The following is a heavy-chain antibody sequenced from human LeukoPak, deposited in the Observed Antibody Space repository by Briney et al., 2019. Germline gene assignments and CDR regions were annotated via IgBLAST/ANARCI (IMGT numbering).Heavy chain of an antibody. J-gene: IGHJ3*02. V-gene: IGHV4-39*07. CDR2: IYYTGNT. D-gene: IGHD5-24*01. Sequence: SETLSLTCSVSGDSITGYYWGWIRQPPGKGLEWIGNIYYTGNTYYNSSLKNRVTISLDTSKNQFSLKLSSVTAADTAVYYCARGSRDGYIPLGLYAFDIWGQGTMVTVSS. CDR1: GDSITGYY. CDR3: ARGSRDGYIPLGLYAFDI.